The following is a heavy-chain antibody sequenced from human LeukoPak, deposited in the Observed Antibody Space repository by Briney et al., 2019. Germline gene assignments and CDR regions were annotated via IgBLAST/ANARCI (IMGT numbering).Heavy chain of an antibody. CDR1: GGTFISYA. Sequence: SVKVSCKASGGTFISYAISWVRQAPGQGLEWMGGIIPIFGTANYAQKFQGRVTITADESTSTAYMELSSLRSEDTAVYYCASSAGTTIACFDYWGQGTLVTVSS. J-gene: IGHJ4*02. CDR3: ASSAGTTIACFDY. D-gene: IGHD1-1*01. V-gene: IGHV1-69*13. CDR2: IIPIFGTA.